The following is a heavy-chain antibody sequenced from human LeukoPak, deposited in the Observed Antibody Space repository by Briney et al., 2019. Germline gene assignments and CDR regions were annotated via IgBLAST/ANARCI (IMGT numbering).Heavy chain of an antibody. CDR2: ISYDGSNK. V-gene: IGHV3-30*03. Sequence: GGSLRLSCADSGFTFSSYGMHWVRQAPGKGLEWVAVISYDGSNKYYADSVKGRFTISRDNSKNTLYLQMNSLRAEDTAVYYCARDSPFFDYWGQETLVTVSS. J-gene: IGHJ4*02. CDR1: GFTFSSYG. CDR3: ARDSPFFDY.